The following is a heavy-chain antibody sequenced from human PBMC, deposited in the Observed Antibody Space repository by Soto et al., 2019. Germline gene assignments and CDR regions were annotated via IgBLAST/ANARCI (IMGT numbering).Heavy chain of an antibody. J-gene: IGHJ4*02. D-gene: IGHD2-15*01. CDR3: AHSGYCTFGTCYRDFDY. CDR2: IYWDDDK. V-gene: IGHV2-5*02. Sequence: QITLKESGPTLVKPTQTLTLTCTFSGFSLSTDRVGVGWIRQPPGKALEWLALIYWDDDKRYSPSLKSRLTITKDTSKNQVVLTMTNMDPVDTATYYCAHSGYCTFGTCYRDFDYWGQGTLVTVSS. CDR1: GFSLSTDRVG.